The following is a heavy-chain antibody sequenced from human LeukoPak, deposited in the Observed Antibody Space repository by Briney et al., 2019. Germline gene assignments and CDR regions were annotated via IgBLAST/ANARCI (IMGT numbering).Heavy chain of an antibody. J-gene: IGHJ6*02. V-gene: IGHV4-59*01. D-gene: IGHD1-26*01. CDR1: GGSISIFY. CDR2: IYDSVNT. CDR3: ARDRELGV. Sequence: SEALSLTCTVSGGSISIFYWSWIRQPPGKGLEWIGYIYDSVNTNYNPSLKSRVTISVDMSRNQFSLKLNSVTAADTAIYYCARDRELGVWGQGTTVTVSS.